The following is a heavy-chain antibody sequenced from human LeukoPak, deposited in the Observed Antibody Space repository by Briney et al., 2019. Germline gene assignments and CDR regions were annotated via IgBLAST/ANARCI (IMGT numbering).Heavy chain of an antibody. CDR1: GYTFTGYY. CDR2: VNPSSGGT. CDR3: ASDDKVAKAVTVDY. V-gene: IGHV1-2*02. D-gene: IGHD2-21*02. J-gene: IGHJ4*02. Sequence: ASLKVSCKASGYTFTGYYMHWVRQAPGQGLECTEWVNPSSGGTYYAQKLQRRVTMTSDTSINTAYMELSRLRSDDTAVYYCASDDKVAKAVTVDYWGQGTLVTVSS.